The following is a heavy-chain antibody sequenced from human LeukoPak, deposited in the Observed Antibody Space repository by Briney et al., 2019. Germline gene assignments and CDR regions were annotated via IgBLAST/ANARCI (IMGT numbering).Heavy chain of an antibody. D-gene: IGHD3-10*01. J-gene: IGHJ4*02. CDR3: AKGLLWFGELPFTLMDY. V-gene: IGHV3-30*18. CDR1: GFTFSSYA. CDR2: ISYDGSNK. Sequence: GGSLRLSCAASGFTFSSYAMSWVRQAPGKGLEWVAVISYDGSNKYYADSVKGRFTISRDNSKNTLYLQMNSLRAEDTAVYYCAKGLLWFGELPFTLMDYWGQGTLVTVSS.